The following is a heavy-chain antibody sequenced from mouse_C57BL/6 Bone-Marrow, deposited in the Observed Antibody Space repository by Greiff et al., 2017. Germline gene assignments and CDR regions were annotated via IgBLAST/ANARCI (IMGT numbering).Heavy chain of an antibody. CDR3: ARSKDFDDYDVPYYFDY. CDR1: GYTFTSYG. V-gene: IGHV1-81*01. J-gene: IGHJ2*01. D-gene: IGHD2-4*01. Sequence: VKVVESGAELARPGASVKLSCKASGYTFTSYGISWVKQRTGQGLEWIGEIYPRSGNTYYNEKFKGKATLTADKSSSTAYMELRSLTSEDSAVYFCARSKDFDDYDVPYYFDYWGQGTTLTVSS. CDR2: IYPRSGNT.